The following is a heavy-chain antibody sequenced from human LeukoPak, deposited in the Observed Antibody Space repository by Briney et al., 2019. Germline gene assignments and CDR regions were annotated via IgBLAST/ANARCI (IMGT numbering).Heavy chain of an antibody. D-gene: IGHD6-6*01. Sequence: PSETLSLTCTVSGGSISSYYWSWIRQPSGKGLEWIGYIYYSGSTNYNPSLKSRVTISVDTSKNQFSLKLSSVTAADTAVYYCARSRSTKIDYWSQGTLVTVSS. CDR2: IYYSGST. J-gene: IGHJ4*02. CDR1: GGSISSYY. V-gene: IGHV4-59*01. CDR3: ARSRSTKIDY.